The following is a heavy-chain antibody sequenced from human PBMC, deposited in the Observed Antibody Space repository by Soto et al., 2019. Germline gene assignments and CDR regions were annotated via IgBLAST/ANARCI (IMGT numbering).Heavy chain of an antibody. CDR2: ITRRSSYI. CDR3: AIVNECGYYFDY. V-gene: IGHV3-21*01. D-gene: IGHD2-21*01. CDR1: NFTLSNYS. Sequence: EVQLVESGGGLVKPGGSLRLSCAASNFTLSNYSMSWVRQAPGKGLEWVSSITRRSSYIDYGDSVKGRFTISRDNAKNALHLAMTSMRIDGGAAYYCAIVNECGYYFDYWCRGSVVTVSS. J-gene: IGHJ4*02.